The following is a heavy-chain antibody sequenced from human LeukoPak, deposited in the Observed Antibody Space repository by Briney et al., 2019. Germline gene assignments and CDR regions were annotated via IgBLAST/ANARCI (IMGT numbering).Heavy chain of an antibody. V-gene: IGHV4-61*01. CDR1: GGSISSGNYY. Sequence: PSETLSLTCTVSGGSISSGNYYWSWIRQPPGKGLEWIGYIYYSGSTNYNPSLKSRVTISVDTSKNQFSLKLSSVTAADTAVYYCARDRHYDILTGYYYYYYMDVWGKGTTVTISS. J-gene: IGHJ6*03. CDR3: ARDRHYDILTGYYYYYYMDV. D-gene: IGHD3-9*01. CDR2: IYYSGST.